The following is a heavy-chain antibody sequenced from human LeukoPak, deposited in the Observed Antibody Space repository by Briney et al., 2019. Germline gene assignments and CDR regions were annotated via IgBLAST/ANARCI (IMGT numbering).Heavy chain of an antibody. J-gene: IGHJ6*03. Sequence: GGSLRLSCAASGFTFDDYGMSWVRQAPGKGLKWVSGINWNGGGTGYADSVKGRFTISRDSAKKSLYLQMNSLRAEDTALYYCARDIYGSGSYPAVYYYYMDVWGKGTTVTVSS. V-gene: IGHV3-20*04. CDR3: ARDIYGSGSYPAVYYYYMDV. D-gene: IGHD3-10*01. CDR2: INWNGGGT. CDR1: GFTFDDYG.